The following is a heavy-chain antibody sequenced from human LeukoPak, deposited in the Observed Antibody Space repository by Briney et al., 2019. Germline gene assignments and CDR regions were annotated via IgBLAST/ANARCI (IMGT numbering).Heavy chain of an antibody. CDR1: GFTVSSNY. J-gene: IGHJ4*02. Sequence: PGGSLRLSCAASGFTVSSNYMSWVRQAPGKGLEWVSVIYSGGSTYYADSVKGRFTISRDNSKNTLYLQMNSLRAEDTAVYYCANAITIFGVVIPFPFDCWGQGTLVTVSS. V-gene: IGHV3-53*05. D-gene: IGHD3-3*01. CDR3: ANAITIFGVVIPFPFDC. CDR2: IYSGGST.